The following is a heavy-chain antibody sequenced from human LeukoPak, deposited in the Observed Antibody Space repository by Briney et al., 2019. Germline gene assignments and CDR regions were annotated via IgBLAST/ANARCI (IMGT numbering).Heavy chain of an antibody. Sequence: GGSLRLSCADSGLSFSRYWMHWVRQVPGKGLVWVSRINEDGSITNYADSVKGRFTISRDNAKRTLYLQMHSLRAEDTAMYYCAKCSSTSCYRYYYYGMDVWGQGTTVTVSS. V-gene: IGHV3-74*01. CDR2: INEDGSIT. J-gene: IGHJ6*02. D-gene: IGHD2-2*01. CDR1: GLSFSRYW. CDR3: AKCSSTSCYRYYYYGMDV.